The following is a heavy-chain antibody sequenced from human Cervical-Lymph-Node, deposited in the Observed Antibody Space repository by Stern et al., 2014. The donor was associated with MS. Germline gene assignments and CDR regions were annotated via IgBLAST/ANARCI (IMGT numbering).Heavy chain of an antibody. CDR1: GGSMSSYY. J-gene: IGHJ2*01. Sequence: QLQLQESGLRLVKPSETLSLTCTVSGGSMSSYYWSWIRQPPGKGLEWIGYIFYSGHTNYNPSLKSRVTMSVDTSKNQFSLKLSSVTAADTAVYYCALTLGYCSGGSCSDWFFDLWGRGTLVTVSS. CDR3: ALTLGYCSGGSCSDWFFDL. D-gene: IGHD2-15*01. V-gene: IGHV4-59*01. CDR2: IFYSGHT.